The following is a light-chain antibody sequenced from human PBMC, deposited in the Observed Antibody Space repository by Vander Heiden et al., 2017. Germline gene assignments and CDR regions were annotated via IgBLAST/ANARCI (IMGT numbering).Light chain of an antibody. J-gene: IGLJ2*01. CDR1: SSNIGGGYD. Sequence: QSVLTQPPSVSGPPGQRVTISCTGSSSNIGGGYDVHGYRQRPGAAPKLLINGNTNRPSGVPDRFSGSKSGTSASLAITGLQAEDEADYYCQSYDSRLTGHVVFGGGTKLTVL. CDR2: GNT. CDR3: QSYDSRLTGHVV. V-gene: IGLV1-40*01.